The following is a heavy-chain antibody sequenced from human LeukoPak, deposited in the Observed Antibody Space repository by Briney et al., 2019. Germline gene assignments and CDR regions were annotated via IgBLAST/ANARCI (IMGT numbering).Heavy chain of an antibody. CDR1: GGSFSGYY. CDR2: INHSGST. V-gene: IGHV4-34*01. D-gene: IGHD5-18*01. J-gene: IGHJ4*02. Sequence: SETLSLTCAVYGGSFSGYYWSWIRQPPGKGLEWIGEINHSGSTNYNPSLKSRVTISVDTSKNQFSLKLSSVTAAGTAVYYCADSTALGTPFDYWGQGTLVTVSS. CDR3: ADSTALGTPFDY.